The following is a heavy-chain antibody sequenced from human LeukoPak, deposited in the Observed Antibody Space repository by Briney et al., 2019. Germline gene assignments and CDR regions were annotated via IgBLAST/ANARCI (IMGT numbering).Heavy chain of an antibody. J-gene: IGHJ5*02. D-gene: IGHD3-3*01. Sequence: GGSLRLSCAASGFTFSGSAMHWVRQASGKGLEWVGRIRSKANSYATAYAASVKGRFTISRDDSKNTAYLQMNSLKIEDTAVYYCTRNDDFWSGYSLTWGQGTLVTFSS. CDR3: TRNDDFWSGYSLT. V-gene: IGHV3-73*01. CDR2: IRSKANSYAT. CDR1: GFTFSGSA.